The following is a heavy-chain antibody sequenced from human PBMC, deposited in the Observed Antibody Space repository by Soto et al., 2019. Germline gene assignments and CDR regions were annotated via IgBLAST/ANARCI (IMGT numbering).Heavy chain of an antibody. D-gene: IGHD3-16*02. CDR1: GYSFTSYW. J-gene: IGHJ4*02. V-gene: IGHV5-51*01. Sequence: GESLKISCKGSGYSFTSYWIGWVRQMPGKGLEWMGIIYPGDSDTRYSPSFQGQVTISADKSISTAYLQWSSLKASDTAMYYCATSSYDYVWGSYRSAFDYWGQGTLVTVSS. CDR2: IYPGDSDT. CDR3: ATSSYDYVWGSYRSAFDY.